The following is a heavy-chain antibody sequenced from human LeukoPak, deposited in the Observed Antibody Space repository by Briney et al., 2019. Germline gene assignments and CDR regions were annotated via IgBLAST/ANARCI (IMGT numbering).Heavy chain of an antibody. CDR3: ARAGAGQSSIFGVVTGHWYFDL. V-gene: IGHV3-7*01. D-gene: IGHD3-3*01. J-gene: IGHJ2*01. Sequence: GGSLRLSCAASGFTFSSYWMSWVRQAPGKGLEWVANIKQDGSEKYYVDSVKGRFTISRDNAKNSLYLQMNSLRAEDTAVYYCARAGAGQSSIFGVVTGHWYFDLWGRGTLVTVSS. CDR2: IKQDGSEK. CDR1: GFTFSSYW.